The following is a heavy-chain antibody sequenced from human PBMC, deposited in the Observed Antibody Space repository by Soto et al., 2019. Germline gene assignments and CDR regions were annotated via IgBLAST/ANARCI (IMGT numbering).Heavy chain of an antibody. CDR2: IYSSGST. D-gene: IGHD3-3*01. J-gene: IGHJ5*02. Sequence: SETLSLTCTVSGGAINSYYWTWIRQPAGKGLEWSGRIYSSGSTKYNPSLQSRVTMSLDTSKNKFSLRLTSVTAADTAVYYCARGPRFSDWFDPWGQGTLVTVSS. CDR1: GGAINSYY. V-gene: IGHV4-4*07. CDR3: ARGPRFSDWFDP.